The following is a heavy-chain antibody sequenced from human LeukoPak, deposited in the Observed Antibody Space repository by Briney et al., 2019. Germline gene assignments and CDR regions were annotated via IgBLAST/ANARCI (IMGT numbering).Heavy chain of an antibody. Sequence: SVKVSCKASGGTFSSYAISWVRQAPGQGLEWMGGIIPIFGTANYAQKFQGRVTITTDESMSTAYMELSSLRSEDTAVYYCATPRGRGYSYGPRPFDYWGQGTLVTVSS. V-gene: IGHV1-69*05. D-gene: IGHD5-18*01. CDR1: GGTFSSYA. CDR2: IIPIFGTA. CDR3: ATPRGRGYSYGPRPFDY. J-gene: IGHJ4*02.